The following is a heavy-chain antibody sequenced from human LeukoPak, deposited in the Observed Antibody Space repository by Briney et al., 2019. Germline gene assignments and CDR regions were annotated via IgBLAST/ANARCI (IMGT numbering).Heavy chain of an antibody. V-gene: IGHV1-69*13. CDR1: GGTFSSYA. CDR3: ASRWLHSGNGFYY. CDR2: IIPIFGTA. Sequence: ASVKVSCKASGGTFSSYAISWVRQAPGQGLEWMGGIIPIFGTANYAQKFQGRVTITADESTSTAYMEPSSLRSEDTAVYYCASRWLHSGNGFYYWGQGTLVTVSS. J-gene: IGHJ4*02. D-gene: IGHD5-24*01.